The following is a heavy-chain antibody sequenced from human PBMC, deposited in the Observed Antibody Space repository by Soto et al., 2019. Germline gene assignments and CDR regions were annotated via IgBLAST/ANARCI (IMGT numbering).Heavy chain of an antibody. CDR3: AGKDKSGYFNWFDP. CDR1: GYRFTSYW. D-gene: IGHD3-22*01. CDR2: IFPSDSDT. J-gene: IGHJ5*02. V-gene: IGHV5-51*01. Sequence: RGESLKISCRTSGYRFTSYWIAWVRQMPGKGLEWMGIIFPSDSDTRYSPSFQGQVTISADRSTSTVFLQWASLKASDTAVYFCAGKDKSGYFNWFDPWGQGTLVTAPQ.